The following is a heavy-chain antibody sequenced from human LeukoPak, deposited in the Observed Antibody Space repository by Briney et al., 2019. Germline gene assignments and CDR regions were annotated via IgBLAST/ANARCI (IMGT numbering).Heavy chain of an antibody. D-gene: IGHD6-6*01. V-gene: IGHV4-61*01. Sequence: SETLSLTCTVSGDSITISTYYWTWIRQPPGKGLEWIGYIYYTGGTNYNPSLRGRVTMSVDTSKNQFFLRLTSMTAADTAVYYCARRLAARPFYGMDVWGQGATVTISS. J-gene: IGHJ6*02. CDR2: IYYTGGT. CDR1: GDSITISTYY. CDR3: ARRLAARPFYGMDV.